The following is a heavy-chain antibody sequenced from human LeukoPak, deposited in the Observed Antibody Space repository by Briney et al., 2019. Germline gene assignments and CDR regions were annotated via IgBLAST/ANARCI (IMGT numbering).Heavy chain of an antibody. D-gene: IGHD2-21*01. J-gene: IGHJ6*02. CDR2: INHSGST. CDR3: ASLWWQPSYYYYYGMDV. V-gene: IGHV4-34*01. CDR1: GGSFSGYY. Sequence: SETLSLTCAVYGGSFSGYYWSWIRQPPGKGLEWIGEINHSGSTNYNPSLKSRVTISVDTSKNQFSLKLSSVTAAETAVYYCASLWWQPSYYYYYGMDVWGQGTTVTVSS.